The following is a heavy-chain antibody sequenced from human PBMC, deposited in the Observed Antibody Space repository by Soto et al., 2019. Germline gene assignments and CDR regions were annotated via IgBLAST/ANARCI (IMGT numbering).Heavy chain of an antibody. V-gene: IGHV6-1*01. J-gene: IGHJ6*02. CDR2: TYYRSKWYN. CDR1: GDSVSSNSAA. Sequence: SQTLSLICAISGDSVSSNSAAWNWIRQSPSRGLEWLGRTYYRSKWYNDYAVSVKSRITINPDTSKNQFSLQLNSVTPEDTAVYYCARDRWTNYDFWSGPPYYYYYYGMDVWGQGTTVTVS. D-gene: IGHD3-3*01. CDR3: ARDRWTNYDFWSGPPYYYYYYGMDV.